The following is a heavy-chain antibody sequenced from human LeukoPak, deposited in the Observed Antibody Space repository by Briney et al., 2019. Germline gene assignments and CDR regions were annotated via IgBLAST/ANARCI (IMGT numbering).Heavy chain of an antibody. CDR3: ARVVGYSSGWYDWFDP. D-gene: IGHD6-19*01. V-gene: IGHV4-34*01. Sequence: SETLSLTCAVYGGSFSGYYWSWIRQPPGKGLEWIGEINHSGSTNYNPSLKSRATISVDTSKNQFSLKLSSVTAADTAVYYCARVVGYSSGWYDWFDPWGQGTLVTVSS. CDR2: INHSGST. CDR1: GGSFSGYY. J-gene: IGHJ5*02.